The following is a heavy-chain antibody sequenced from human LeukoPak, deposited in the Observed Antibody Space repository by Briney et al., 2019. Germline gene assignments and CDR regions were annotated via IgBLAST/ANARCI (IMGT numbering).Heavy chain of an antibody. CDR2: IGAYNGNT. D-gene: IGHD2-2*01. J-gene: IGHJ4*02. CDR3: ASASPYCSSTSCLAFDY. V-gene: IGHV1-18*01. CDR1: GYTFTSCG. Sequence: ASVKVSCKASGYTFTSCGISWVRQAPGQGLEWMGWIGAYNGNTNYAQKLQGRVTMTTDTSTSTAYMELRSLRSDDTAVYYCASASPYCSSTSCLAFDYWGQGTLVTVSS.